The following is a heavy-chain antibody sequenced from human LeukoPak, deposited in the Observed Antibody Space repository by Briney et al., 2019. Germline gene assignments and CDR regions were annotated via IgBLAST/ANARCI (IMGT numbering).Heavy chain of an antibody. V-gene: IGHV3-30-3*01. D-gene: IGHD3-22*01. CDR3: ARDRATSYYYDSSGPEAFDI. J-gene: IGHJ3*02. CDR1: GFTFSSYA. Sequence: GGSLRLSCAASGFTFSSYAMHWVRQAPGKGLEWVAVISYDGSNKYYADSVKGRFTISRDNSKNTLCLQMNSLRAEDTAVYYCARDRATSYYYDSSGPEAFDIWGQGTMVTVSS. CDR2: ISYDGSNK.